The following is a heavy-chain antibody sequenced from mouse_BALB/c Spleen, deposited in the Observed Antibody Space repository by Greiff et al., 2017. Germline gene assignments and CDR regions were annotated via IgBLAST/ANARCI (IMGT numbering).Heavy chain of an antibody. CDR3: ARLGSTMITTYAMDY. CDR2: IDPANGNT. Sequence: VQLQQSGAELVKPGASVKLSCTASGFNITDTYMHWVKQRPEQGLEWIGRIDPANGNTKYDPKFQGKATITADTSSNTAYLQLSSLTSEDTAVYYCARLGSTMITTYAMDYWGQGTSVTVSS. CDR1: GFNITDTY. D-gene: IGHD2-4*01. V-gene: IGHV14-3*02. J-gene: IGHJ4*01.